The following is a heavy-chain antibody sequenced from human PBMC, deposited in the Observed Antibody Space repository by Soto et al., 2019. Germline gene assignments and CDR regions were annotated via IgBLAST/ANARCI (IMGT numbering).Heavy chain of an antibody. CDR1: GVSFRSYA. CDR3: AKEPVGPDWYFDL. J-gene: IGHJ2*01. CDR2: ISGSGIST. Sequence: GGSVRLSCAASGVSFRSYAMSWVRQAPGKGLEWVSGISGSGISTHYADSVKGRFTVSRDNSKNTLYLQMNSLRAEDTAVYNCAKEPVGPDWYFDLWGRGTLVTVSS. V-gene: IGHV3-23*01.